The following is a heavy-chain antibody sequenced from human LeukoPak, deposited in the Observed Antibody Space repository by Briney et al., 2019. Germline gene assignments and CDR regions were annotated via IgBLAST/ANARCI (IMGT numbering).Heavy chain of an antibody. J-gene: IGHJ5*02. CDR3: ARQRGGYSSSWYSKKLDWFDP. V-gene: IGHV4-39*01. D-gene: IGHD6-13*01. CDR2: IYYSGST. Sequence: SETLSLTCTVSGGSIGSSSYYWGWIRQPPGKGLEWIGSIYYSGSTYYNPSLKSRVTISVDTSKNQFSLKLSSVTAADTAVYYCARQRGGYSSSWYSKKLDWFDPWGQGTLVTVSS. CDR1: GGSIGSSSYY.